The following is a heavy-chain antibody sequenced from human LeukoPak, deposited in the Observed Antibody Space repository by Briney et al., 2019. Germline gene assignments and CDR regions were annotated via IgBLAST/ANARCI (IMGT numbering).Heavy chain of an antibody. Sequence: SETLSLTCTVSGGSISSYYGSWIRQPPGKGLEWIGYFYYRGSTNYNPSLKSRVSISVDTSKNQFYLKLSSVTTADTGVYTCARGDMSTVTTMGYWGQGTLVTVSS. V-gene: IGHV4-59*01. CDR1: GGSISSYY. CDR2: FYYRGST. CDR3: ARGDMSTVTTMGY. J-gene: IGHJ4*02. D-gene: IGHD4-17*01.